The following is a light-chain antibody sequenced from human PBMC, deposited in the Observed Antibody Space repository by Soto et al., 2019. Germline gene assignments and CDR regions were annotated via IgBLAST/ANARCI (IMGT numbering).Light chain of an antibody. CDR1: QSVSSSY. CDR3: QQYGRSPLT. CDR2: GAS. V-gene: IGKV3-20*01. Sequence: EIVLTQSPGTLSWSPGERVTLSCRASQSVSSSYLAWYQQKPGQAPRLLIYGASSRATGIPDRFSGSGSGTDFTLTISRLEPEDFALYYCQQYGRSPLTFGGGTKVEIK. J-gene: IGKJ4*01.